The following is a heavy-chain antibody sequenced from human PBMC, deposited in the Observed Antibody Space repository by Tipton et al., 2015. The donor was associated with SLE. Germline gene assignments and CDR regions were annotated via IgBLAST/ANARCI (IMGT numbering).Heavy chain of an antibody. J-gene: IGHJ5*02. CDR3: ARAKRSSTTWGYWFDP. V-gene: IGHV4-59*11. CDR2: IYNNGNT. D-gene: IGHD2-2*01. Sequence: TLSLTCTVSGASISSHYWNWIRQPPGKGLEWIGNIYNNGNTNYNPSLKSRVTISVDTSRNQFFLKLSSVTAADTALYYCARAKRSSTTWGYWFDPWGQGTPVTVSS. CDR1: GASISSHY.